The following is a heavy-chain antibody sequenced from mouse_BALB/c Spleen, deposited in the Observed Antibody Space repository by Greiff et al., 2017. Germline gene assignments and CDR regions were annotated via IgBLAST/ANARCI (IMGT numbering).Heavy chain of an antibody. J-gene: IGHJ1*01. D-gene: IGHD2-1*01. CDR3: ARPYGNSRYFDV. CDR2: ISSGGSYT. Sequence: EVKVVESGGGLVKPGGSLKLSCAASGFTFSSYAMSWVRQTPEKRLEWVATISSGGSYTYYPDSVKGRFTISRDNAKNTLYLQMSSLRSEDTAMYYCARPYGNSRYFDVWGAGTTVTVSS. CDR1: GFTFSSYA. V-gene: IGHV5-9-3*01.